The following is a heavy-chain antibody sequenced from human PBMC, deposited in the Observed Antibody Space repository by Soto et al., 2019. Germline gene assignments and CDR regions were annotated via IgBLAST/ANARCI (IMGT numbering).Heavy chain of an antibody. CDR3: ARDKWGDYGDEAFDY. V-gene: IGHV1-69*08. CDR2: IIPILGIA. D-gene: IGHD4-17*01. Sequence: QVQLVQSGAEVKKPGSSVKVSCKASGGTFSSYTISWVRQAPGQGLEWMGRIIPILGIANYAQKFQGRVTITADKSTSTAYMELSSLRSEDTAVYYCARDKWGDYGDEAFDYWGQGTLVTVSS. CDR1: GGTFSSYT. J-gene: IGHJ4*02.